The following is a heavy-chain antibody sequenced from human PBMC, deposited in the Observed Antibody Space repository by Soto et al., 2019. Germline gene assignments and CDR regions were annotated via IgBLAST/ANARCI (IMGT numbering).Heavy chain of an antibody. J-gene: IGHJ4*02. CDR2: IYYSGST. CDR3: ARNPFYDFWSGYPLDPIPFFDY. D-gene: IGHD3-3*01. Sequence: PSETLSLTCTVSGGSVSSGSYYWSWIRQPPGKGLEWIGYIYYSGSTNYNPSLKSQVTISVDTSKKQFSLKLSTVTAADTAVYYCARNPFYDFWSGYPLDPIPFFDYWGQGTLVTVSS. CDR1: GGSVSSGSYY. V-gene: IGHV4-61*01.